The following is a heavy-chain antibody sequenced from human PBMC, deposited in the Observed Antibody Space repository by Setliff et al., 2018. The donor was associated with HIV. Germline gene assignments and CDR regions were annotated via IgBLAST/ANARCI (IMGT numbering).Heavy chain of an antibody. CDR2: INHGATT. D-gene: IGHD2-15*01. CDR1: GGSFNNYF. V-gene: IGHV4-34*01. J-gene: IGHJ2*01. CDR3: ARGDPGYCGGGSCYNDWNFDL. Sequence: SETLSLTCAVYGGSFNNYFWSWIRQPPGKGLEWIGEINHGATTNYNPSLKSRATTSVDTSKNQFSLTLRSVTAADTAVYFCARGDPGYCGGGSCYNDWNFDLWGHGTLVTVSS.